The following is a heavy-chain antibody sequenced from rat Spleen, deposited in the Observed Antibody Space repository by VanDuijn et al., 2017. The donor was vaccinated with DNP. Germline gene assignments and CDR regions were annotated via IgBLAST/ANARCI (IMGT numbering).Heavy chain of an antibody. CDR2: IKAKSNNYAT. CDR3: AWEYTTDYPYAMDA. Sequence: EVQVLESGGGLVQPGNSLKLSCATSGFTFSTAWMYWYRQFPEKRLEWVARIKAKSNNYATDYTESVKGRFTISRDDSKSSIYLQMNNLKEEDTAIYYCAWEYTTDYPYAMDAWGQGTSVTVSS. J-gene: IGHJ4*01. D-gene: IGHD1-6*01. V-gene: IGHV6-6*01. CDR1: GFTFSTAW.